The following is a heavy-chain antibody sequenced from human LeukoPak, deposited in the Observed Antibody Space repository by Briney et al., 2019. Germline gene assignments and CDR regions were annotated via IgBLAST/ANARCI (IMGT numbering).Heavy chain of an antibody. Sequence: SETLSLTCTVSGASINTSSFYWGWIRQPPGKGLEWIGSVYYSGSTYYNPSLRSRLTIAADTSKNQFSLKLRSLTAADTAVYYCVRQASSDWGQGTLVTVSS. CDR1: GASINTSSFY. CDR3: VRQASSD. CDR2: VYYSGST. J-gene: IGHJ1*01. V-gene: IGHV4-39*01.